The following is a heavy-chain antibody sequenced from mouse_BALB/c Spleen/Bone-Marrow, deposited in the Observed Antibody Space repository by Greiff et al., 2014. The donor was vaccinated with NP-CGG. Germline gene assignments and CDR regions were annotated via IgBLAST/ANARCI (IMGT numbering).Heavy chain of an antibody. CDR1: GYTFTDYY. CDR3: AMGVRLYWYFDV. J-gene: IGHJ1*01. CDR2: INPINGDT. Sequence: VQLQQSGPELVKPGASVKMSCKASGYTFTDYYMKRVKQSHGKSLEWIGDINPINGDTFYNQEFKGKATLTVDRSSSTAYMQLDSLTSEDSAVYYCAMGVRLYWYFDVWGAGTTVTVSS. V-gene: IGHV1-26*01. D-gene: IGHD2-14*01.